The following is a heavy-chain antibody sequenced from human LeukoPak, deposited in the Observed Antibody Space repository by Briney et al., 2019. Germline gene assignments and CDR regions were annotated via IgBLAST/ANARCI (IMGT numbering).Heavy chain of an antibody. CDR1: GFTFSNYA. CDR2: ISGGT. Sequence: PGGSLRLPCAASGFTFSNYAMSWVRQAPGKGLEWVSAISGGTYYANSVKGRFTISRDNSKNTVYLQMNNLRAEDTAVYYCAKTFYYPQTHFDHWGQGTLVTVSS. CDR3: AKTFYYPQTHFDH. J-gene: IGHJ4*02. D-gene: IGHD3-22*01. V-gene: IGHV3-23*01.